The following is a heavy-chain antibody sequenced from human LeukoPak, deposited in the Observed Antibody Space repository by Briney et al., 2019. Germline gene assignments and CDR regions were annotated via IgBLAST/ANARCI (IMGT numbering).Heavy chain of an antibody. Sequence: ASVKVSCKASGYTFTYYSISWVRQAPGQGLEWMGWINTGTGNPTYAQDFTGRFVFSLDTSVSTAYLQINSLRAEDSAMYYCARDGGGRGVPNNLASWGQGTLVTVSS. D-gene: IGHD3-16*01. J-gene: IGHJ4*02. CDR3: ARDGGGRGVPNNLAS. CDR1: GYTFTYYS. V-gene: IGHV7-4-1*02. CDR2: INTGTGNP.